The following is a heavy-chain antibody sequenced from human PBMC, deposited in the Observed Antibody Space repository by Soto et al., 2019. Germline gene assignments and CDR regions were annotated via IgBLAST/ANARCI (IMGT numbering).Heavy chain of an antibody. CDR1: GFTFSDYY. J-gene: IGHJ6*02. Sequence: GSLRLSCAASGFTFSDYYMSWIRQAPGKGLEWVSYISSSGSTIYYADSVKGRFTISRDNAKNSLYLQMNSLRAEDTAVYYCARAGDFWSGYTSYGMDVWGQGTTVTVSS. V-gene: IGHV3-11*01. CDR2: ISSSGSTI. CDR3: ARAGDFWSGYTSYGMDV. D-gene: IGHD3-3*01.